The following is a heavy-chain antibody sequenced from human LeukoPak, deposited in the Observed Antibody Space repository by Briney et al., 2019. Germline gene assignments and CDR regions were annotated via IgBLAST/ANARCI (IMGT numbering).Heavy chain of an antibody. J-gene: IGHJ3*01. V-gene: IGHV3-48*01. CDR1: GFTFSSYS. D-gene: IGHD3-22*01. Sequence: PGGSLRLSCAASGFTFSSYSMNWVRQAPGKGLEWVSYISSSSSTIYYADSVKGRFTISRDNSKNTLYLQMTSLRAEDTAVYYCARGVVRWAFDLWGQGTMVTVSS. CDR2: ISSSSSTI. CDR3: ARGVVRWAFDL.